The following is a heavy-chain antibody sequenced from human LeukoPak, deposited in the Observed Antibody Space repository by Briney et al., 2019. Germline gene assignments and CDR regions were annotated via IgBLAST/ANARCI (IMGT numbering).Heavy chain of an antibody. CDR2: IISKAGGETT. J-gene: IGHJ6*03. CDR1: GFTFSNAW. V-gene: IGHV3-15*05. D-gene: IGHD3-3*01. Sequence: GGSLRLSCAASGFTFSNAWMSWVRQAPGKGLEWVGRIISKAGGETTDYAAPVKGRFIISRDDSRNTVYLQMNSLRAEDTAVYYCAKDGVYYDFWSGPPGYYYYYMDVWGKGTTVTVSS. CDR3: AKDGVYYDFWSGPPGYYYYYMDV.